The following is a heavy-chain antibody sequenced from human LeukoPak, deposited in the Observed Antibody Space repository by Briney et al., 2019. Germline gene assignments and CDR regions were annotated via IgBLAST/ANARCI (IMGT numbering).Heavy chain of an antibody. CDR1: GDSVSGNSAA. Sequence: SQTLSLTCAISGDSVSGNSAAWNWIRQSPSRGLEWLGRTYYRSKWYNAVSVKSRITINPDTSKNQVSLQLNSVTPEDTAVYYCARDRNFGGPYNSVDYWGQGTLVTVSS. D-gene: IGHD5-24*01. CDR3: ARDRNFGGPYNSVDY. J-gene: IGHJ4*02. CDR2: TYYRSKWY. V-gene: IGHV6-1*01.